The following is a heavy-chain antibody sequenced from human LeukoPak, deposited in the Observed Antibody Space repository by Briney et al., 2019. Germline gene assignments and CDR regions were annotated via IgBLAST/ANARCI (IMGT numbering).Heavy chain of an antibody. V-gene: IGHV3-7*05. J-gene: IGHJ5*02. CDR3: ARAREQWLANWFDP. CDR2: IKQDGSEK. D-gene: IGHD6-19*01. CDR1: GFXFSSYW. Sequence: GGSLRLSCAASGFXFSSYWISWVRQAPGKGLEWVANIKQDGSEKYYVDSVKGRFTISRDNAKNSLYLQMNSLRAEDTAVYYCARAREQWLANWFDPWGQGTLVTVSS.